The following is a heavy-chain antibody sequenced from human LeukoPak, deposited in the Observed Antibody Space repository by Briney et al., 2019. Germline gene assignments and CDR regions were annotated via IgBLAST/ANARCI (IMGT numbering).Heavy chain of an antibody. V-gene: IGHV3-74*01. J-gene: IGHJ4*02. CDR2: ISSEVSTT. Sequence: GGCLRLSRAASVFTFRIYWMHWVRGAPGKGLVCVSRISSEVSTTSYAGSVEGQFPISRDNAKITVYLQMNSQRAEDTAVYYCAKLFRLQAYVYWGQGTPDTVSS. D-gene: IGHD4-11*01. CDR3: AKLFRLQAYVY. CDR1: VFTFRIYW.